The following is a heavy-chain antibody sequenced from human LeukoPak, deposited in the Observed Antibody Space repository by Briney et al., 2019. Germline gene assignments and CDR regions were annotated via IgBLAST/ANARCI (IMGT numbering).Heavy chain of an antibody. CDR2: INHSGSA. D-gene: IGHD4-17*01. Sequence: ASETLSLTCTVSGGSISSYYWSWIRQPPGKGLEWIGEINHSGSANYNPSLKSRVTISLDTSKNQFSLKLSSVTAADTAVYYCARGQGTVTTHWGQGTLVTVSS. CDR1: GGSISSYY. J-gene: IGHJ4*02. V-gene: IGHV4-34*01. CDR3: ARGQGTVTTH.